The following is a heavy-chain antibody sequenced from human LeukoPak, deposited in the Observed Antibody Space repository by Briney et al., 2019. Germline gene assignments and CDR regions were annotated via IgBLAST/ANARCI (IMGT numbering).Heavy chain of an antibody. Sequence: KPSQTLSLTCTVSGGSISSGDYYWSWIRQPPGKGLEWIGYIYYSGSTYYNPSLKSRVTISVDTSKNQFSLTLSPGAAAGPGVYYLARVGGCWGYFGFWGRGPLV. CDR1: GGSISSGDYY. J-gene: IGHJ2*01. CDR2: IYYSGST. CDR3: ARVGGCWGYFGF. V-gene: IGHV4-30-4*08. D-gene: IGHD3-3*01.